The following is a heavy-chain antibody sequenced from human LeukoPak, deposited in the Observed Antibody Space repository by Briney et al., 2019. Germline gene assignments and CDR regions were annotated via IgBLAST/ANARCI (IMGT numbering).Heavy chain of an antibody. Sequence: SETLSLTCTVSGGSISSYYWSWIRQPAGKGLEWIGRIYTSGSTNYNPSLKSRVTMSVDTSKNQFSLKLSSVTAADTAVYYCATWIAAAGYYAFDIWGQGTMVTVSP. CDR1: GGSISSYY. CDR2: IYTSGST. D-gene: IGHD6-13*01. CDR3: ATWIAAAGYYAFDI. V-gene: IGHV4-4*07. J-gene: IGHJ3*02.